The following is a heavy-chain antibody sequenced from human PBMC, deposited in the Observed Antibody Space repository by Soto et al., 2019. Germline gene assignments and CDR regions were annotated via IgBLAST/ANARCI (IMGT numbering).Heavy chain of an antibody. J-gene: IGHJ6*02. CDR1: GFIFSNYA. CDR3: AKYFPQNWGQNYYCGWDV. Sequence: HPGGSLRLSCAASGFIFSNYAMSWVRQAPGKGPEWVSSISGSGVNTFYADSVKGRFTISRDNSKNMLYLQMSSLRAEDTALYYCAKYFPQNWGQNYYCGWDVWGQGTKLTVPS. D-gene: IGHD7-27*01. V-gene: IGHV3-23*01. CDR2: ISGSGVNT.